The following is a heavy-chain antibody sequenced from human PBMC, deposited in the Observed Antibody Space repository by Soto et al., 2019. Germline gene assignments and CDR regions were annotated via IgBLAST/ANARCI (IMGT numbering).Heavy chain of an antibody. J-gene: IGHJ4*02. V-gene: IGHV3-23*01. CDR1: GFTFSSYA. Sequence: EVQLLESGGGLVQPGGSLRFSCAASGFTFSSYAMNWVRQAPGKGLEWVSVISGSSDSTYYADSVKGRFTISRDNSKNTLYLQMNSLRAEDTAIDYCARRGSGSYYDYWGQGTLVTVSS. CDR2: ISGSSDST. CDR3: ARRGSGSYYDY. D-gene: IGHD1-26*01.